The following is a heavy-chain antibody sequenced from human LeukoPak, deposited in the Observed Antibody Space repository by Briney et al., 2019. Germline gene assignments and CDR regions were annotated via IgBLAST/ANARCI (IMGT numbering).Heavy chain of an antibody. CDR2: ISSSGGST. CDR3: AKGPWIQLVPLDY. D-gene: IGHD5-18*01. V-gene: IGHV3-23*01. J-gene: IGHJ4*02. CDR1: GFTFSSYA. Sequence: GGSLRLSCAASGFTFSSYAMSWVRQAPGKGLEWVSAISSSGGSTYYVDSVKGRFTISRDNSKNTLYLQMNSLRAEDTAVYYCAKGPWIQLVPLDYWGQGTLVTVSS.